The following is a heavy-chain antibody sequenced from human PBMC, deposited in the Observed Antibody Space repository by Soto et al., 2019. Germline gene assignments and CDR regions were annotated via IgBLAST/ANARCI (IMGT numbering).Heavy chain of an antibody. D-gene: IGHD2-21*02. J-gene: IGHJ4*02. Sequence: QVQLVQSGAEVKKPGASVKVSCKASGYTFTSYAMHWVRQAHGQRLEWMGWMNAGNGNTKYSKKFQGRVTITRDTSASTAYMELSSLRSEDTAVYYCAWSIVVVTAADYWGQGTLVTVSS. V-gene: IGHV1-3*01. CDR1: GYTFTSYA. CDR3: AWSIVVVTAADY. CDR2: MNAGNGNT.